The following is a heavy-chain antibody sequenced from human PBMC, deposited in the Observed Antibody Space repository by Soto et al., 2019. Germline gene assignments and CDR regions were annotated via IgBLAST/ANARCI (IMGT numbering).Heavy chain of an antibody. D-gene: IGHD2-2*01. CDR1: AFTFRNYW. Sequence: EVQLVESGGGLVKPGGSLRLSSAASAFTFRNYWMSWVREAPGKGLESVAKIKEDGSEKYYVDSVKGRFTISRDNAKNSVYLQMSSLTVEDTAMYYCARASSSTSGALDYWGQGTLVTVSS. V-gene: IGHV3-7*04. J-gene: IGHJ4*02. CDR3: ARASSSTSGALDY. CDR2: IKEDGSEK.